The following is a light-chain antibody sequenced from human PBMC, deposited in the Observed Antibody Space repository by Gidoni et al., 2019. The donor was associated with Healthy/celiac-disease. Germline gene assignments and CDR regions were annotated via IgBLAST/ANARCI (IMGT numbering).Light chain of an antibody. J-gene: IGKJ2*01. V-gene: IGKV1-39*01. Sequence: DIQMTQSPSSLSASVGDRVTITCRASQSISSYLNWYQKKPGKAPKLLIYAASSLQSGVPSRFSGSGSGTDFTLTISSLKPEECATYYCQQSYSTPPYTFGQGTKLEIK. CDR1: QSISSY. CDR2: AAS. CDR3: QQSYSTPPYT.